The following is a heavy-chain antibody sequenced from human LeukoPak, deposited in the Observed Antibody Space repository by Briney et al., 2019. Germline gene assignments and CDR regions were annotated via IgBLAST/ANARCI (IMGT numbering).Heavy chain of an antibody. D-gene: IGHD5-12*01. CDR3: ALDIVATIGQYNWFDP. J-gene: IGHJ5*02. CDR1: GGTFSSYA. CDR2: IIPFFGTA. Sequence: SSVKVSCKASGGTFSSYAISWVRQAPGQGLEWMGRIIPFFGTANYAQKFQGRVTITTDESTSTAYMELSSLRSEDTAVYYCALDIVATIGQYNWFDPWGQGTLVTVSS. V-gene: IGHV1-69*05.